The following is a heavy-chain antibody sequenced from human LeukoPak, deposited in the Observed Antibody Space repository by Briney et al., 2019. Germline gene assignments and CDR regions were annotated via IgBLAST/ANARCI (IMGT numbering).Heavy chain of an antibody. J-gene: IGHJ6*02. Sequence: ASVKVSCKASGGTFSSYAISWVRQAPGQGLEWMGRIIPILGIANYAQKLQGRVTITADKSTSTAYMELSSLRSEDTAVYYCARLGSSSPYYYGMDVWGQGTTVTVSS. D-gene: IGHD6-13*01. CDR3: ARLGSSSPYYYGMDV. V-gene: IGHV1-69*04. CDR1: GGTFSSYA. CDR2: IIPILGIA.